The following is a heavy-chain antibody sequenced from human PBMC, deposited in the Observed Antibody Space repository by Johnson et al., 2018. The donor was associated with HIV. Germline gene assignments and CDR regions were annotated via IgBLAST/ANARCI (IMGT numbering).Heavy chain of an antibody. CDR3: ARVYTSSVSQGAFDI. Sequence: QVQLVESGGGVVQPGRSLRLSCAASGFTFSTYSMHWVRQAPGKGLELVAVISYDEINKYYVDSVKGRFTISRDNSKNTLYLQMNSLRAEDTAVYYCARVYTSSVSQGAFDIWGQGTMVTVSS. J-gene: IGHJ3*02. CDR1: GFTFSTYS. D-gene: IGHD6-6*01. CDR2: ISYDEINK. V-gene: IGHV3-30*04.